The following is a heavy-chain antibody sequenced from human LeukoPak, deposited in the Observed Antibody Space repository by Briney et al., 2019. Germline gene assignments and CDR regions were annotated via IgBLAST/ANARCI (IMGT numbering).Heavy chain of an antibody. J-gene: IGHJ4*02. Sequence: GGSLRLSCAASGFTFSSYWMNWVRQAPGKGLEWVGRIKRKTDGGTTDYAAPVKGRFTISRDDSKSTLYLQMNSLRAEDTAVYYCARGMGGWQLWLQSFDYWGQGTLVTVSS. CDR3: ARGMGGWQLWLQSFDY. CDR2: IKRKTDGGTT. V-gene: IGHV3-15*01. CDR1: GFTFSSYW. D-gene: IGHD5-18*01.